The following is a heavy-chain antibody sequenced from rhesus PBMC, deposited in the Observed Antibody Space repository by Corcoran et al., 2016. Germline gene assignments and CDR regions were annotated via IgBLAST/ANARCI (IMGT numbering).Heavy chain of an antibody. CDR1: GASINSHW. J-gene: IGHJ6*01. CDR2: KDVYSETS. Sequence: QLHLSGPGLVKPSETLSLTCSVSGASINSHWWTWVRQPPGKALEWIGEKDVYSETSNYKPALESAITFSKDASKGQFSLRFNSVTAADTAVYFCARDVGNRGLESWGQGVVVTVSS. CDR3: ARDVGNRGLES. V-gene: IGHV4-80*01. D-gene: IGHD1-44*01.